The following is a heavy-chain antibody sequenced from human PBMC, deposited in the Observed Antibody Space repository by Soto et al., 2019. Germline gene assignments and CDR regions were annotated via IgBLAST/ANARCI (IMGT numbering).Heavy chain of an antibody. CDR3: ARDRSGSYPHYYYGMDV. Sequence: QPGGSLRLPCAASGFTFSSYAMHWVRQAPGKGLEWVAVISYDGSNKYYADSVKGRFTISRDNSKNTLYLQMNSLRAEDTAVYYCARDRSGSYPHYYYGMDVWGQGTTVTVSS. V-gene: IGHV3-30-3*01. D-gene: IGHD1-26*01. CDR1: GFTFSSYA. CDR2: ISYDGSNK. J-gene: IGHJ6*02.